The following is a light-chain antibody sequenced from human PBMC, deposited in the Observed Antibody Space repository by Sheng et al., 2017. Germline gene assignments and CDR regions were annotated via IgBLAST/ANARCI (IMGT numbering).Light chain of an antibody. CDR1: QWIDSH. CDR2: DNT. Sequence: DIVLTQSPATLSLSPGDRAALSCRASQWIDSHLAWYQQKPGQAPRLLIYDNTNRATDIPARFSASGSGTDFTLTISSLEPEDSAVYYCQHRYNWPLSFGGGTKVEIK. J-gene: IGKJ4*01. V-gene: IGKV3-11*01. CDR3: QHRYNWPLS.